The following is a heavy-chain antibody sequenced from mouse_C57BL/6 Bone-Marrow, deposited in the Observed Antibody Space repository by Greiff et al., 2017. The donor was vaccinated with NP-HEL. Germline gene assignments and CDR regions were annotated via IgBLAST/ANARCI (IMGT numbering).Heavy chain of an antibody. J-gene: IGHJ2*03. CDR2: IYPYNGVS. Sequence: VQLKQSGPELVKAGASVKISCKASGYYFTGYYMHWVKPSPGNIPDWIGYIYPYNGVSKYNQKFKGKAPLTVDKSSSTAYMELRSLTSEDSAVYYCARGGYRLDYWGRGTSLTVAS. CDR3: ARGGYRLDY. CDR1: GYYFTGYY. D-gene: IGHD2-14*01. V-gene: IGHV1-31*01.